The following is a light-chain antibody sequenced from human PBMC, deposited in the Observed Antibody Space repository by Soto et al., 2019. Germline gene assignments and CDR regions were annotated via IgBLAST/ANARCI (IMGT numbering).Light chain of an antibody. CDR2: DAS. V-gene: IGKV3-11*01. Sequence: EVVFTQSPVTLSLSPVERATLSCRAGQSVNSNLAWYQQKPGQAPRLLIYDASNRATGIPARFSGSGSGTDFTLTISSLEPEDFAVYYCQQSSNWPPKNFGQGTRLEIK. CDR1: QSVNSN. CDR3: QQSSNWPPKN. J-gene: IGKJ5*01.